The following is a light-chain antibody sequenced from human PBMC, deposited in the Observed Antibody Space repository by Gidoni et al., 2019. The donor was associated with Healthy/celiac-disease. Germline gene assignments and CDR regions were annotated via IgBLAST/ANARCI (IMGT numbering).Light chain of an antibody. CDR1: QSVSSN. V-gene: IGKV3-15*01. J-gene: IGKJ1*01. Sequence: ELGMTQSPATLSVSPGARATLSCRASQSVSSNLAWYQQKPGQAPRLLISGASTRATGIPARFSGSGSGTEFTLTISSLQSEDFAVYYCQQYNNWPPTWTFXXXTKVEIK. CDR2: GAS. CDR3: QQYNNWPPTWT.